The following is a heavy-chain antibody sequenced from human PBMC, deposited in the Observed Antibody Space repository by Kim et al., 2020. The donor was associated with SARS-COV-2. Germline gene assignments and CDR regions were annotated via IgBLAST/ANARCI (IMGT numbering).Heavy chain of an antibody. J-gene: IGHJ4*02. CDR1: GFTFPGAA. CDR3: SRFNTASANDY. CDR2: IKIQADTYVT. V-gene: IGHV3-73*01. Sequence: GGSLRLSCVASGFTFPGAAIHWVRQASGKGLEWVGRIKIQADTYVTAYAASVRGRFTISRDDSRNTAFLQMDSLKIEDTAIYYCSRFNTASANDYWGQGTLVTVSS. D-gene: IGHD2-15*01.